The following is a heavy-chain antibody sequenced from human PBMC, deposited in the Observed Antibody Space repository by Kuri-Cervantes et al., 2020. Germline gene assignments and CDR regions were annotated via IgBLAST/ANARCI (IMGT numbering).Heavy chain of an antibody. J-gene: IGHJ5*02. Sequence: GGSLRLSCAASGFTFSSYAMSWVRQAPGKGLEWVSAISGSGGSTYYADSVKGRFTISRDNSKNTLYLQMNSLRAEDTAVYYCAKDSGRITMVRGVIISGDWFDPWGQGTLVTVSS. CDR2: ISGSGGST. V-gene: IGHV3-23*01. D-gene: IGHD3-10*01. CDR1: GFTFSSYA. CDR3: AKDSGRITMVRGVIISGDWFDP.